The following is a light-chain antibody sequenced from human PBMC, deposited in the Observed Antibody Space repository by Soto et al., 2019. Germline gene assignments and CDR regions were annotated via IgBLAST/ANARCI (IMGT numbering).Light chain of an antibody. CDR1: SSDVGRYDF. Sequence: QSALTQPASVSGSPGQSITISCTGTSSDVGRYDFVSWYQQHPGKVPKLIIYEVSHRPSGISDRFSGSKSVNTASLTIFGLQAEDEADYYCSSYTSVSTSCVFXTGTKGAVL. CDR2: EVS. CDR3: SSYTSVSTSCV. V-gene: IGLV2-14*01. J-gene: IGLJ1*01.